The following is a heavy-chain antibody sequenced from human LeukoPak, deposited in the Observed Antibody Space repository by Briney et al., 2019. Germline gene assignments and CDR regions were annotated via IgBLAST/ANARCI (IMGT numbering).Heavy chain of an antibody. CDR3: ARTHDFWSGYYFGY. CDR2: IYYSGST. CDR1: GGSISSGDYY. J-gene: IGHJ4*02. Sequence: SETLSLTCTVSGGSISSGDYYWSWIRQPPGKGLEWIGYIYYSGSTYYNPSLKSRVTISVDTSKNQFSLKLSSVTAADTAVYYCARTHDFWSGYYFGYWGQGTLVTVSS. V-gene: IGHV4-30-4*01. D-gene: IGHD3-3*01.